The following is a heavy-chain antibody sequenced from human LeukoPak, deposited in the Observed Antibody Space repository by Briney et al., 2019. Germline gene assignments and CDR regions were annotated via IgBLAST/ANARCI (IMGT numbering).Heavy chain of an antibody. CDR1: GYTFTGYY. CDR3: ASHSSPEYYFDY. D-gene: IGHD6-19*01. Sequence: ALVKVSCKASGYTFTGYYMHWVRPAPGQGLEWMGWINPNSCATNYAQKFQGRVTMTRDTSISTDYMDPSRLRSAATAVYYCASHSSPEYYFDYWGQGTLVTVSS. V-gene: IGHV1-2*02. CDR2: INPNSCAT. J-gene: IGHJ4*02.